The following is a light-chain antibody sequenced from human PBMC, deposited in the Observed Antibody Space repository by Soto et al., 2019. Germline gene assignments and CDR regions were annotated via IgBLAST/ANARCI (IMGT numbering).Light chain of an antibody. CDR3: QQYISSRLI. CDR1: QTVSSTD. J-gene: IGKJ4*01. V-gene: IGKV3-20*01. CDR2: GAS. Sequence: EIVLTQSPGTLSLSPGDRATLSCTASQTVSSTDLAWYQQRAGQAPRLLIFGASSRATGIPDRVSGSGSGADFTLTISRLETEDFAVYYCQQYISSRLIFGGGTKVEIK.